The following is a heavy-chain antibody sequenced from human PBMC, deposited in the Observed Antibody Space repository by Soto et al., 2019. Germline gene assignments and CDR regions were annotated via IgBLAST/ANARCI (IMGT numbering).Heavy chain of an antibody. CDR3: ARKKGMIVVVITTGWFDP. J-gene: IGHJ5*02. Sequence: QVQLQQWGAGLLKPSETLSLTCAVYGGSFSGYYWSWIRQPPGKGLEWIGEINHSGSTNYNPSLKSRVTISVDTSKTQFSMKLSSVTAADTAVYYCARKKGMIVVVITTGWFDPWGQGTLVTVSS. V-gene: IGHV4-34*01. CDR1: GGSFSGYY. CDR2: INHSGST. D-gene: IGHD3-22*01.